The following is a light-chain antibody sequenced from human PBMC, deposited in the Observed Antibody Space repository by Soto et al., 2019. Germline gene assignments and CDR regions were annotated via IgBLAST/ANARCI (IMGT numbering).Light chain of an antibody. CDR3: CSCTRSGTLI. CDR1: SGDIGDYNY. V-gene: IGLV2-14*01. J-gene: IGLJ1*01. CDR2: DVS. Sequence: QSVLTQPASVSGAPGQSITISCVGTSGDIGDYNYVYWYQQHPGKVPKVIIYDVSNRPSGVSYRFSGTKSGNTASLTVSGLQAEDEADYYCCSCTRSGTLIFGTGTKLTVL.